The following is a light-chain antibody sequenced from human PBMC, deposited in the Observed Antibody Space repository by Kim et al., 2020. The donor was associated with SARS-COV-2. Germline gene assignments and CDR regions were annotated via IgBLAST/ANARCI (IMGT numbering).Light chain of an antibody. V-gene: IGLV3-1*01. J-gene: IGLJ3*02. CDR2: QDS. Sequence: RGQTARITCSGDKLGDKYACWYQQKPGQSPVLVIYQDSKRPSGIPERFSGSNSGNTATLTISGTQAMDEADYYCQAWDSSWVFGGGTQLTVL. CDR1: KLGDKY. CDR3: QAWDSSWV.